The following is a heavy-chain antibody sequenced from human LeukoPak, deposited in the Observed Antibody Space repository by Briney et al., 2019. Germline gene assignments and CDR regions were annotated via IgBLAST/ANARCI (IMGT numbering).Heavy chain of an antibody. V-gene: IGHV1-46*01. CDR3: ARESSAYDILTGISRVPYYFDY. CDR2: INPSGGST. J-gene: IGHJ4*02. CDR1: GYTFTSYY. Sequence: ASVKVSCKASGYTFTSYYMHWVRQAPGQGLEWMGIINPSGGSTSYAQKFQGRVTMTRDTSTSTVYMELSSLRSEDTAVYYCARESSAYDILTGISRVPYYFDYWGQGTLVTVSS. D-gene: IGHD3-9*01.